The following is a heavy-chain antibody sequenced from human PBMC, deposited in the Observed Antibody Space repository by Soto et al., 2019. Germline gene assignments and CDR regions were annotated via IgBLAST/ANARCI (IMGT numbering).Heavy chain of an antibody. D-gene: IGHD3-22*01. CDR1: GFTFGIYA. Sequence: EVQLLESGGGVIQPGGSLSLSCAASGFTFGIYAISWVRQAPGKGLEWVSTITGNGGTSYADFVRGRFTISRDNSKNTLYLQMNSLRAEDTAVYYCAKDAPGSGWLSDYWGQVTLVTVSS. CDR2: ITGNGGT. CDR3: AKDAPGSGWLSDY. J-gene: IGHJ4*02. V-gene: IGHV3-23*01.